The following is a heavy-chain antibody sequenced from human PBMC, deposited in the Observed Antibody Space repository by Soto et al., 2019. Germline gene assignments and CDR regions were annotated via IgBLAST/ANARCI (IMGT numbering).Heavy chain of an antibody. CDR1: GYTFTGYY. CDR3: ARFHRCFYYSYYSGY. V-gene: IGHV1-18*04. D-gene: IGHD3-22*01. Sequence: ASVKVSCQASGYTFTGYYMHWVRQAPGQGLEGMGWSSAYNGKTNYAQKLQGRVTMTTDTSTSTVYMELRSLRTDEPSVYYCARFHRCFYYSYYSGYWGHVSLVADAS. J-gene: IGHJ4*01. CDR2: SSAYNGKT.